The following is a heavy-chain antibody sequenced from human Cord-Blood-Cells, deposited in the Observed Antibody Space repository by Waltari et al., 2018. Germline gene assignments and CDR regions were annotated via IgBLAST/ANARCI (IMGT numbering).Heavy chain of an antibody. CDR2: IYWDDDK. J-gene: IGHJ4*02. CDR1: GLSLSPSGVG. V-gene: IGHV2-5*02. D-gene: IGHD6-13*01. Sequence: QITLKESGPTLVKPTQTLTLTCTFSGLSLSPSGVGVGWIRQPPGKALEWLALIYWDDDKRYSPSLKSRRTITKDTSKNQVVLTMTNMDPVDTATYYCAATCWSSSCLDYWGQGTLVTVSS. CDR3: AATCWSSSCLDY.